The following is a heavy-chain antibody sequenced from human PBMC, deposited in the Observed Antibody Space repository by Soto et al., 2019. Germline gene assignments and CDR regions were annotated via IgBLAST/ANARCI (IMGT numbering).Heavy chain of an antibody. J-gene: IGHJ6*02. Sequence: SETLSLTCTVSGGSISSGDYYWSWIRQPPGKGLEWIGYIYYSGSTNYNPSLKSRVTISVDTSKNQFSLKLSSVTAADTAVYYCARATMVRGVRDYYGMDVWGQGTTVTVSS. CDR2: IYYSGST. CDR1: GGSISSGDYY. CDR3: ARATMVRGVRDYYGMDV. V-gene: IGHV4-61*08. D-gene: IGHD3-10*01.